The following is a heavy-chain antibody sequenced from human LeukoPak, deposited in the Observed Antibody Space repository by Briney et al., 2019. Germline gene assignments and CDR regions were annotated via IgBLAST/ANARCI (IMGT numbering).Heavy chain of an antibody. Sequence: PGGSLGLSCAASGFTVRSNYMSWVRQAPGKGLEWVSVINSGGDTYYADSVKGRFTISRDNSKNTLNLQMNSLRAEDTAVYYCAREVWSGYPFDYWGQGTLVTVSS. CDR3: AREVWSGYPFDY. J-gene: IGHJ4*02. V-gene: IGHV3-66*01. CDR1: GFTVRSNY. CDR2: INSGGDT. D-gene: IGHD3-3*01.